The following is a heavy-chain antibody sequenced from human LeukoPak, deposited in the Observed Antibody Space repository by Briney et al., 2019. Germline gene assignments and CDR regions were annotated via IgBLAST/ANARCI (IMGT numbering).Heavy chain of an antibody. CDR2: INHSGST. D-gene: IGHD5-12*01. Sequence: SETLSLTCAVYGGSFSGYYWSWIRQPPGKGLEWIGEINHSGSTNYNPSLKSRVTISVDTSKNQFSLKLSSVTAADTAVYFCARGSDLSRYDRTDYWGQGTLVTVSS. V-gene: IGHV4-34*01. CDR3: ARGSDLSRYDRTDY. CDR1: GGSFSGYY. J-gene: IGHJ4*02.